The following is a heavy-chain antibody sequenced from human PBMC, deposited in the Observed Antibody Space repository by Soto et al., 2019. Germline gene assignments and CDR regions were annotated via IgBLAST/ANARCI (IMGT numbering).Heavy chain of an antibody. CDR1: GFAFSSYG. CDR3: AAPSRPPIQFGPRY. CDR2: ISYDGSNK. V-gene: IGHV3-30*03. D-gene: IGHD2-2*02. J-gene: IGHJ4*02. Sequence: QVQLVESGGGVVQPGRSLRLSCAASGFAFSSYGMHWVRQAPGKGLEWVAVISYDGSNKYYADSVKGRFTISRDNSKNTLYLQMNSLRAEDTAVYYCAAPSRPPIQFGPRYWGQGTLVTVSS.